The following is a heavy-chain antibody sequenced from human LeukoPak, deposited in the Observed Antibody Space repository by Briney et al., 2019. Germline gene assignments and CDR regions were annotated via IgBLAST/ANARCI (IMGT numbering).Heavy chain of an antibody. CDR3: ARRATSSSWYGD. J-gene: IGHJ4*02. V-gene: IGHV3-48*01. D-gene: IGHD6-13*01. Sequence: PGGSLRLSCAASGFTFSSYSMNWVRQAPGKGLEWVSYISSSSSTIYYADSVKGRFTISRDNAKNSLYLQMDSLRAEDTAVYYCARRATSSSWYGDWGQGTLVTVSS. CDR1: GFTFSSYS. CDR2: ISSSSSTI.